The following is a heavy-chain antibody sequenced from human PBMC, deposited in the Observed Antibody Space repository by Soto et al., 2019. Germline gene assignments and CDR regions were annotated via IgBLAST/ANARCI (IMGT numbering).Heavy chain of an antibody. J-gene: IGHJ4*02. CDR3: LKDVMPGGADC. D-gene: IGHD3-16*01. V-gene: IGHV3-9*02. CDR1: GFTSDDYA. Sequence: EVKLVESGGGLVQPGRSLRLSCVASGFTSDDYAMHWVRQAPGKGLEWVAGIYWNSNRIDYGDSVKGRFTISRDNAEKSLYLQMNSLRPEETAMYFCLKDVMPGGADCWGQGTLVTVSS. CDR2: IYWNSNRI.